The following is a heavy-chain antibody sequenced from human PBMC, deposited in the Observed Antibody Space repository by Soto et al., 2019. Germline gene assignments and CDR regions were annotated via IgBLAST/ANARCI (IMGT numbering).Heavy chain of an antibody. V-gene: IGHV3-23*01. J-gene: IGHJ4*02. CDR3: GGQDYGAKGYYFEN. D-gene: IGHD4-17*01. Sequence: GGSLRLSCAASGFTFSSYAMSWVRQAPGKGLEWVSAISGSGGSTYYADSVKGRFTISRDNSKNTLYLQMNSPRAEDTAVYYCGGQDYGAKGYYFENWGQGALVTVSS. CDR2: ISGSGGST. CDR1: GFTFSSYA.